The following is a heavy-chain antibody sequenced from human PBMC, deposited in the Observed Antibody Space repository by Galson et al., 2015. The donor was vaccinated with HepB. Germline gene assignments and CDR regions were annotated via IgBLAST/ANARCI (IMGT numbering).Heavy chain of an antibody. V-gene: IGHV3-23*01. D-gene: IGHD3-22*01. CDR3: AKGSRGWHHYYMDV. Sequence: SLRLSCAVSGLTFSTYAMSWVRRAPGKGLEWVSEISAGGGSIDYADSVKGRFTISRDNSKDTLYLQMSNLRVGDTAVYYCAKGSRGWHHYYMDVWGKGTTVTVSS. CDR2: ISAGGGSI. J-gene: IGHJ6*03. CDR1: GLTFSTYA.